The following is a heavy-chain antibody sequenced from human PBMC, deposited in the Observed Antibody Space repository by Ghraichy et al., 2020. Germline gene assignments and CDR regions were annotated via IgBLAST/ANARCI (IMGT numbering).Heavy chain of an antibody. CDR3: ARDYYYDSSGYVNAFDI. CDR1: GYTFTSYY. Sequence: ASVKVSCKASGYTFTSYYMHWVRQAPGQGLEWMGIINPSGGSTSYAQKFQGRVTMTRDTSTSTVYMELSSLRSEDTAVYYCARDYYYDSSGYVNAFDIWGQGTMVTVSS. V-gene: IGHV1-46*01. J-gene: IGHJ3*02. CDR2: INPSGGST. D-gene: IGHD3-22*01.